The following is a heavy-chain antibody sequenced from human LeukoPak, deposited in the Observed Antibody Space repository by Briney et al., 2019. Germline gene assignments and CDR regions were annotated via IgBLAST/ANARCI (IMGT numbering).Heavy chain of an antibody. CDR1: GFTFSSYA. V-gene: IGHV3-23*01. CDR3: AKDDYRGRGYYFDY. Sequence: GGSLRLSCAASGFTFSSYAMSWVRQAPGKGLEWVSAISGSGGSTYYADSVKGRFTISRDNSKNTLYLQMNSLRAEDTAVYYCAKDDYRGRGYYFDYWAREPWSPSPQ. J-gene: IGHJ4*02. D-gene: IGHD3-16*01. CDR2: ISGSGGST.